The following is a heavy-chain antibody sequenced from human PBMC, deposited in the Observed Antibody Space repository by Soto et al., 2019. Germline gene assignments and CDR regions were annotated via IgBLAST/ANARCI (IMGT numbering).Heavy chain of an antibody. D-gene: IGHD2-15*01. Sequence: QVQLVESGGGVVQPGRSLRLSCAASGFTFSSYAMHWVRQAPGKGLEWVAVISYDGSNKYYADSVKGRFTISRDNSKNTLYLQMNSLRAEDTAVYYCAREGKDIVVVVAATDTHYFDYWGQGTLVTVSS. CDR3: AREGKDIVVVVAATDTHYFDY. V-gene: IGHV3-30-3*01. J-gene: IGHJ4*02. CDR1: GFTFSSYA. CDR2: ISYDGSNK.